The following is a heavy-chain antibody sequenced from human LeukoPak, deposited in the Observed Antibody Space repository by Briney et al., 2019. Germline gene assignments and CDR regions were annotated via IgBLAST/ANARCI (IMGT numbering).Heavy chain of an antibody. CDR2: IYYSGST. CDR1: GGSISSYY. Sequence: SETLSLTCTVSGGSISSYYWSWIRQPPGKGLEWIGYIYYSGSTNYNPSLKSRVTISVDTSKNQFSLKLSSVTAADTAVYYCARGHDYGDFFRYWGQGTLVTVSS. D-gene: IGHD4-17*01. V-gene: IGHV4-59*01. CDR3: ARGHDYGDFFRY. J-gene: IGHJ4*02.